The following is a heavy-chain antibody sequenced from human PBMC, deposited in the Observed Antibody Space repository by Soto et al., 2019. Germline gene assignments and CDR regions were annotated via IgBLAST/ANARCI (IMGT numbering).Heavy chain of an antibody. CDR2: ISAYNGNT. CDR1: GYTFTSYG. D-gene: IGHD6-13*01. CDR3: ARDWPIVAAAGNKLDGSYYYMAV. Sequence: QVQLVPSGAEVKKPGASVKVSCKASGYTFTSYGISWVRQAPGQGLEWMGWISAYNGNTNYAQKRQGRVTMTTDTSSISDYLELMSLRSDAKAVYYCARDWPIVAAAGNKLDGSYYYMAVWGKGTTVTVSS. V-gene: IGHV1-18*01. J-gene: IGHJ6*03.